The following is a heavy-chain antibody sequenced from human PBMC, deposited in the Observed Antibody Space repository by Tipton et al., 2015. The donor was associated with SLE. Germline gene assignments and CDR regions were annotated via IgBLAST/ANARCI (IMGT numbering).Heavy chain of an antibody. D-gene: IGHD1-26*01. J-gene: IGHJ5*02. CDR2: IIPIFGTA. Sequence: QSGPEVKKPGSSVKVSCKASGGTFSSYAISWVRQAPGQGLEWMGGIIPIFGTANYAQKFQGRVTITADESTSTAYMGLSSLRSEDTAVDYCARAGGSGGDWFDPWGQGTLVTVSS. CDR1: GGTFSSYA. CDR3: ARAGGSGGDWFDP. V-gene: IGHV1-69*01.